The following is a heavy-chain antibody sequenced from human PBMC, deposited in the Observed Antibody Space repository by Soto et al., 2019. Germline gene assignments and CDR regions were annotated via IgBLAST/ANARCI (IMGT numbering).Heavy chain of an antibody. Sequence: GGSLRLSCAASGFTFSSYSMNWVRQAPGKGLEWVSSISSSSSYIYYADSVKGRFTISRDNAKNSLYLQMNSLRAQDTAVYYCARDGSSTSYDQFGFYYYYMDVWGKGTTVTVSS. CDR1: GFTFSSYS. CDR2: ISSSSSYI. CDR3: ARDGSSTSYDQFGFYYYYMDV. J-gene: IGHJ6*03. V-gene: IGHV3-21*01. D-gene: IGHD2-2*01.